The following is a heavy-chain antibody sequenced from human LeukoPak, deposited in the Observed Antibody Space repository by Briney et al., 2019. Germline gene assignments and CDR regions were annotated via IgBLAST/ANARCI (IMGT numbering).Heavy chain of an antibody. J-gene: IGHJ6*02. Sequence: SGPTLVNPTQTLTLTCTFSGFSLSTSGMCVSWIRQPPGKALEWLARIDWDDDKYYSTSLKTRLTISKDTSKNQVVLTMTNMDPVDTATYYCARMGMTTVTTHGMDVWGQGTTVTVSS. D-gene: IGHD4-17*01. CDR2: IDWDDDK. CDR1: GFSLSTSGMC. CDR3: ARMGMTTVTTHGMDV. V-gene: IGHV2-70*11.